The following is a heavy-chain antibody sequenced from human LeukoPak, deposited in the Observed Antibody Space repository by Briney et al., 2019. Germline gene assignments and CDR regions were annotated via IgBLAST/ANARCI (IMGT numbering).Heavy chain of an antibody. Sequence: SETLSLTCDVSGGSISSGLYSWSWIRQPLGKGLEWIGYIYHTGSTYYNPSLKSRVTISVDTSKNQFSLKLSSVTAADTAVYYCARGFYDSSGYYSGYYFDYWGQGTLVTVSS. CDR1: GGSISSGLYS. J-gene: IGHJ4*02. D-gene: IGHD3-22*01. V-gene: IGHV4-30-2*02. CDR3: ARGFYDSSGYYSGYYFDY. CDR2: IYHTGST.